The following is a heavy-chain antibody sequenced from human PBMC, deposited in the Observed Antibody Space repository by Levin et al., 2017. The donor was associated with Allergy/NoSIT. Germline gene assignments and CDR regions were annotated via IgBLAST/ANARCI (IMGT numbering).Heavy chain of an antibody. J-gene: IGHJ4*02. Sequence: GESLKISCAASGFTFSSYSMNWVRQAPGKGLEWVSYISSSSSTIYYADSVKGRFTISRDNAKNSLYLQMNSLRAEDTAVYYCASYTMVRGVIIDYWGQETLVTVSS. CDR3: ASYTMVRGVIIDY. V-gene: IGHV3-48*01. D-gene: IGHD3-10*01. CDR2: ISSSSSTI. CDR1: GFTFSSYS.